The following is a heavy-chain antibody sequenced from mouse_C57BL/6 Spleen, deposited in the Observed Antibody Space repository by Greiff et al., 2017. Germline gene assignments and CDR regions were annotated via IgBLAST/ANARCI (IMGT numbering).Heavy chain of an antibody. CDR3: EREIGSSYVTYAMDY. Sequence: QVQLQQSGAELVKPGASVKISCKASGYAFSSYWMNWVKQRPGKGLEWIGQIYPGDGDPNYNGKFKGKATLTAEKSSSTAYMPLSRLPSEDSAVYFCEREIGSSYVTYAMDYWGQGTTVTVSS. J-gene: IGHJ4*01. CDR1: GYAFSSYW. V-gene: IGHV1-80*01. D-gene: IGHD1-1*01. CDR2: IYPGDGDP.